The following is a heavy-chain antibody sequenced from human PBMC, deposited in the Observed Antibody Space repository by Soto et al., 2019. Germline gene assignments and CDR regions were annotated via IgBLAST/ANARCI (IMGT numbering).Heavy chain of an antibody. J-gene: IGHJ5*02. CDR1: GVTFSNAW. CDR2: IKSKTDGGTT. D-gene: IGHD1-26*01. V-gene: IGHV3-15*01. CDR3: TTEELCVNWFDP. Sequence: EVQLVESGGGVVKPGGSLILSCAASGVTFSNAWMSWVRQAPGKGLEWVGRIKSKTDGGTTDYAAPVQGRFTISRDDSKHTRYLQMNSLKTADTAVYYFTTEELCVNWFDPWGHGTLVTVSS.